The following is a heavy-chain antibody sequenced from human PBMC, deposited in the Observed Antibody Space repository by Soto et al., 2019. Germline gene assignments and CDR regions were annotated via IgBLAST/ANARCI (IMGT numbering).Heavy chain of an antibody. CDR2: ISYDGSDT. V-gene: IGHV3-30*02. CDR1: GLTFSSFG. CDR3: AKDHCWGSCYQYHCMDV. Sequence: QVQLVESGGGVVQPGGSLRLSCEVSGLTFSSFGMHWVRQAPGKGLEWVSLISYDGSDTFSADSVRGRFIIYRDNSKNTLYLQMNSLRPEDSAVYYCAKDHCWGSCYQYHCMDVWGQGTTVTVSS. D-gene: IGHD3-16*01. J-gene: IGHJ6*02.